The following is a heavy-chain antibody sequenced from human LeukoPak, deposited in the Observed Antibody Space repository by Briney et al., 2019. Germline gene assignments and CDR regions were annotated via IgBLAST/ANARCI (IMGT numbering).Heavy chain of an antibody. Sequence: GGSLRLSCAASAFTFGNYWMHWVRQAPGKGLVWVSRINSDGSSTTYAGSVKGRFTISRDNAKNTLYLQMNSLRAEDTALYYCARDLDGSGSYMWWWGQGTLVTVSS. CDR2: INSDGSST. V-gene: IGHV3-74*03. CDR1: AFTFGNYW. D-gene: IGHD3-10*01. CDR3: ARDLDGSGSYMWW. J-gene: IGHJ4*02.